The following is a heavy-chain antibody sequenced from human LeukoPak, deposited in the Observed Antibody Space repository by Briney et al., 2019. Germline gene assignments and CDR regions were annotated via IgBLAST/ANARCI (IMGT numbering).Heavy chain of an antibody. CDR1: EYTFTDYY. J-gene: IGHJ1*01. CDR3: ARLAAVPG. V-gene: IGHV1-2*02. CDR2: IHPNSGGT. Sequence: ASVKVSCEASEYTFTDYYLHWVRQAPGQGLEWMGWIHPNSGGTNYAQKFQGRVAMTRDTPISTAYMELSSLRSDDTAVYYCARLAAVPGWGQGTLVTVSS. D-gene: IGHD6-19*01.